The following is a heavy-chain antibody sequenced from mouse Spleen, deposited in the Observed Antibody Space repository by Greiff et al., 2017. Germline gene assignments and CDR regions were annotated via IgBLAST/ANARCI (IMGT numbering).Heavy chain of an antibody. CDR3: ANNYYGYDDGAWFAY. CDR1: GFSLSTYGIA. D-gene: IGHD2-2*01. Sequence: QVTLKESGPGILQPSQTLSLTCSFSGFSLSTYGIAVNWNRQPAGKGLEGLAQIGSDDSKLYNPFLKSRITISKDTSNSQVFLKITSVDTEDSATYYCANNYYGYDDGAWFAYWGQGTLVTVSA. J-gene: IGHJ3*01. V-gene: IGHV8-8-1*01. CDR2: IGSDDSK.